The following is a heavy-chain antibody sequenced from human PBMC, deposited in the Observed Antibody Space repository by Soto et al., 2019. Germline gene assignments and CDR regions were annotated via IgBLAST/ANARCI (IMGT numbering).Heavy chain of an antibody. V-gene: IGHV3-48*01. CDR2: ISSSGSTI. CDR3: AREGPRDIIRVDP. D-gene: IGHD3-10*01. CDR1: GVTFSSYS. Sequence: EVQLVESGGGLVQPGGSLRLSCAASGVTFSSYSMNWVHQAPGKGLEWVSYISSSGSTIYYADSVKGRFTISRDNAKNSLYLQMNSLGAEDTCGYYWAREGPRDIIRVDPWCEGSLFSLSS. J-gene: IGHJ5*02.